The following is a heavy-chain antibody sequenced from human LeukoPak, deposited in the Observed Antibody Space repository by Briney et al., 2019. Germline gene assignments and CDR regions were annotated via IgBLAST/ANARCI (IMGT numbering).Heavy chain of an antibody. CDR2: IWYDGSNK. CDR1: GLTFSSYG. D-gene: IGHD6-19*01. V-gene: IGHV3-33*01. CDR3: ARDNPSGGSSGWTGLGY. Sequence: GGSLRLSCAASGLTFSSYGMHWVRQAPGKGLEWVAVIWYDGSNKNYVDSVKGRFTISRDNSKNTLYLEMKSLRAEDTAVYYCARDNPSGGSSGWTGLGYWGQGTLVTVSS. J-gene: IGHJ4*02.